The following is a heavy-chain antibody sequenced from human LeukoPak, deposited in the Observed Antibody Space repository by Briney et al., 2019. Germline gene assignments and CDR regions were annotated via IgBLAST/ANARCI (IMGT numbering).Heavy chain of an antibody. CDR3: AKARQVYDLLTGYEPVDYYNMDV. CDR2: INPISADT. D-gene: IGHD3-9*01. Sequence: ASVKVSCKASGYTFTGYYMHWVRQAPGQGLEWMGCINPISADTNYAQKFQGRVTMTRDTSISTAYMEVSRLRSDDTAVYFCAKARQVYDLLTGYEPVDYYNMDVWGKGTTVTISS. CDR1: GYTFTGYY. J-gene: IGHJ6*04. V-gene: IGHV1-2*02.